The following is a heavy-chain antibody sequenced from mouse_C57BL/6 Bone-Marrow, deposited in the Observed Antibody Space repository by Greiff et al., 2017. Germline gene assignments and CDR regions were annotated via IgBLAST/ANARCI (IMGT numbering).Heavy chain of an antibody. CDR2: IDPENGDT. V-gene: IGHV14-4*01. CDR1: GFNIKDDY. CDR3: TTDAQATAMDY. D-gene: IGHD3-2*02. J-gene: IGHJ4*01. Sequence: EVKLQESGAELVRPGASVKLSCTASGFNIKDDYMHWVKQRPEQGLEWIGWIDPENGDTEYASKFQGKATITADTSSNTAYLQRSSLTSEDTAVYYCTTDAQATAMDYWGQGTSVTVSS.